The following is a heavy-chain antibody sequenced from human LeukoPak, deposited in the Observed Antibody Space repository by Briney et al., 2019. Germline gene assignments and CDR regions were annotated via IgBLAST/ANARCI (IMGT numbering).Heavy chain of an antibody. CDR2: INGGGNTT. Sequence: GGSLRLSRAASGFSWSSYWINWVRQSPGKGLEWLSTINGGGNTTFYADSVKGRFTISRDNSKNTLYLHMDSLRPDDTAIYYCTKELHVAVAVADYYYFYMDVWGRGTAVTVSS. CDR3: TKELHVAVAVADYYYFYMDV. J-gene: IGHJ6*03. D-gene: IGHD6-19*01. V-gene: IGHV3-23*01. CDR1: GFSWSSYW.